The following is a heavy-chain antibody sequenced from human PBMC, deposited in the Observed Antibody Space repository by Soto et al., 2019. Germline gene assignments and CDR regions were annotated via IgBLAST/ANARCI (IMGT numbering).Heavy chain of an antibody. CDR2: INPNSGGT. CDR1: GYTFTGYY. CDR3: ARDIADYDFWSRYYYGMDV. Sequence: QVQLVQSGAEVKKPGASVKVSCKASGYTFTGYYMHWVRQAPGQGLEWMGGINPNSGGTNYAQKFQGRVTMTRDTSISTAYMELSRLRSDDTAVYYCARDIADYDFWSRYYYGMDVWGQGTTVTVSS. V-gene: IGHV1-2*02. J-gene: IGHJ6*02. D-gene: IGHD3-3*01.